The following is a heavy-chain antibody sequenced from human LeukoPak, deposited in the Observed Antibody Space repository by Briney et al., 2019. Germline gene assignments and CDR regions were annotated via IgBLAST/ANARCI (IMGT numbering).Heavy chain of an antibody. J-gene: IGHJ5*02. Sequence: SETLSLTCTVSGGSISSYYWSWIRQPPGKGLEWIGYIYYSGSTNYNPSLKSRVTISVDASKNQFSLKLSSVTAADTAVYYCARQQLVPYNWFDPWGQGTLVTVSS. CDR1: GGSISSYY. D-gene: IGHD6-13*01. CDR3: ARQQLVPYNWFDP. CDR2: IYYSGST. V-gene: IGHV4-59*01.